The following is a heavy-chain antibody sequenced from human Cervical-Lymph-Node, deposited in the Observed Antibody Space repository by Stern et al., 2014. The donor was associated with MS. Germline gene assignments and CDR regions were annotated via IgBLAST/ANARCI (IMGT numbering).Heavy chain of an antibody. V-gene: IGHV3-7*01. CDR1: GFIFSNSW. J-gene: IGHJ4*02. D-gene: IGHD2-15*01. CDR3: AREGYCDY. Sequence: EVQLVESGGGLVQPGGSLRLSCAASGFIFSNSWMSWVRQAPGKGLEWVANTKYDGSEKNYVDSVKGRFTISRDNAKNTLYLQMNSLRAEDTAMYYCAREGYCDYWGQGTLVIVSS. CDR2: TKYDGSEK.